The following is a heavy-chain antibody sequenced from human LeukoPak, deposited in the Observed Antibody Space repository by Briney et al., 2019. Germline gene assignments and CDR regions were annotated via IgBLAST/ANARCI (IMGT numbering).Heavy chain of an antibody. CDR2: IYWDDDK. Sequence: SGPTLVNPTQTLTLTCTFSGFSLSTNAVGVGWIRRPPGEALEWLAVIYWDDDKRYSPSLKSRLTIIKDPSKNQVVLTMTNMDPVDTATYYCAHSCGGGNSAHFDHWGQGTLVTVSS. CDR1: GFSLSTNAVG. J-gene: IGHJ4*02. CDR3: AHSCGGGNSAHFDH. D-gene: IGHD4-23*01. V-gene: IGHV2-5*02.